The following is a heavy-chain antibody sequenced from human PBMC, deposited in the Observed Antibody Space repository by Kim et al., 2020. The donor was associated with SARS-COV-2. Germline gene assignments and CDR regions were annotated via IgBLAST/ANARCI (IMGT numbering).Heavy chain of an antibody. CDR2: INWNGGST. Sequence: GGSLRLSCAASGFTFGDYGMSWVRQAPGKGLEWVSGINWNGGSTGYADSVKGRFTISRDNAKNSLYLQMNSLRAEYTALYYCARGRKQWLTYYYYYGMDVWGQGTTVTVSS. J-gene: IGHJ6*02. D-gene: IGHD6-19*01. V-gene: IGHV3-20*04. CDR1: GFTFGDYG. CDR3: ARGRKQWLTYYYYYGMDV.